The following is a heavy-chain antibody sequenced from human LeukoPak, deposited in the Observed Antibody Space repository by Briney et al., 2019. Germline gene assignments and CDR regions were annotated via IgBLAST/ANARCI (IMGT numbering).Heavy chain of an antibody. CDR3: ASRSMVRGVLDY. CDR1: GGSIGSSSYY. J-gene: IGHJ4*02. V-gene: IGHV4-39*02. CDR2: IYYSGST. Sequence: PSETLSLTCTVSGGSIGSSSYYWGWIRQPPGKGLEWIGGIYYSGSTYYNPSLKSRVTISVDTSKNHFSLKLISVTAADTAVYYCASRSMVRGVLDYWGQGTLVTVSS. D-gene: IGHD3-10*01.